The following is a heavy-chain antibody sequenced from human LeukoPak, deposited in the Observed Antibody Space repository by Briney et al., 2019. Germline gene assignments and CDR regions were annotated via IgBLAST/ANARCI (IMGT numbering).Heavy chain of an antibody. CDR1: GFTFSTYA. V-gene: IGHV3-23*01. CDR2: ISASGSGT. J-gene: IGHJ4*02. Sequence: PGESLRLSCAASGFTFSTYAMSWVRQAPGKGLEWVSAISASGSGTYYADSVKGRFTISRDNSKNTLYLQMNSLRAEDSAVYYCAKMGSGTYYYFNYWAQGTLVTVSS. D-gene: IGHD3-10*01. CDR3: AKMGSGTYYYFNY.